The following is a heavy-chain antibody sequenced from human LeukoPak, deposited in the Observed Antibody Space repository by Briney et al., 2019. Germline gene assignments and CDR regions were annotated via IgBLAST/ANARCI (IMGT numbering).Heavy chain of an antibody. D-gene: IGHD3-3*01. J-gene: IGHJ4*02. Sequence: GGSLRLSCEDSGFTFRSYEMNWVRQAPGKGLEWIAYLSSSGSAFSYADSVKGRFTIARDNAKNSVYLEMNSLRADDTAVYYCARSARLMKGVVEVTALDDWGQGTLITVSS. CDR3: ARSARLMKGVVEVTALDD. V-gene: IGHV3-48*03. CDR2: LSSSGSAF. CDR1: GFTFRSYE.